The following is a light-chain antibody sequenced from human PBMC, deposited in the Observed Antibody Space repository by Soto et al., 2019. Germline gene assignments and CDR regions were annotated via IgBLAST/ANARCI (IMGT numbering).Light chain of an antibody. CDR2: GVS. Sequence: ESVVRQGRGTMSLSPGKRSSLSLRARESLSHHSIAWYQQKPGQAPRVLSYGVSGRDTGIPDRFSGSGSGTDFTLTLSGLEPEEFAVYVCPQFQSSLRTLGPWTNVD. CDR1: ESLSHHS. V-gene: IGKV3-20*01. J-gene: IGKJ3*01. CDR3: PQFQSSLRT.